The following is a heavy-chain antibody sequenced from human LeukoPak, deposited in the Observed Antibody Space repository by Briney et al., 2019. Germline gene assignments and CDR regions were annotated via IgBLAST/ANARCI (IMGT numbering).Heavy chain of an antibody. CDR3: AIGQPQRYNSDWYVNWFDP. CDR2: IYYSGTT. J-gene: IGHJ5*02. V-gene: IGHV4-59*01. CDR1: GASISSSY. Sequence: PSETLSRTCTVSGASISSSYWSWIRQPPGKGLEWIGYIYYSGTTKYNPSLRSRVTISIDTSKNQFSLKVNSVTAADTAVYYCAIGQPQRYNSDWYVNWFDPWGQGTLVSVSS. D-gene: IGHD6-19*01.